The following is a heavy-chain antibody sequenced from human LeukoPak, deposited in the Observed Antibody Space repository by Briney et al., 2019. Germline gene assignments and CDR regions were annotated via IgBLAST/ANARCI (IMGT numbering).Heavy chain of an antibody. D-gene: IGHD3-22*01. Sequence: MPSQTLSLTCTVSGVSISSDVAYWSWIRQHPGKGLEWIGDTYYGGSAYYNPSLKSRLIISVDTSKNQFSLKLSSVTAADTAVYYCARCNIVYYYENSGLFPRGYFGDWGQGTLVTVSS. J-gene: IGHJ4*02. CDR3: ARCNIVYYYENSGLFPRGYFGD. V-gene: IGHV4-31*03. CDR2: TYYGGSA. CDR1: GVSISSDVAY.